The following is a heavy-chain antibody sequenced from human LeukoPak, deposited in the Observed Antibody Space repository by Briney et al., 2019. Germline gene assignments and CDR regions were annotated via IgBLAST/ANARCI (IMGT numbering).Heavy chain of an antibody. D-gene: IGHD6-19*01. CDR3: AKDLFYSSGWYLFDY. CDR1: GFTFSSYG. CDR2: IRYDGSNK. J-gene: IGHJ4*02. V-gene: IGHV3-30*02. Sequence: HPGGSLRLSCAASGFTFSSYGMHWVRQAPGKGLEWVAFIRYDGSNKYYADSVKGRFTISRDNSKNTLYLQMNSLRAEDTAVYYCAKDLFYSSGWYLFDYWGQGTLVTVSS.